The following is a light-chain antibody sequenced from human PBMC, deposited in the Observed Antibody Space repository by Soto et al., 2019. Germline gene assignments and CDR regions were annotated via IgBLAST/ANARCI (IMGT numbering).Light chain of an antibody. J-gene: IGKJ2*01. Sequence: EVVMTQSPATLSASPGERVTLSCRASQTIRSSLAWYQQRPGQAPRLLIYDASTRATGIPPRFSGGGSGTEFTVTISSLQSEDFAVYYCQQYDIWPPYTFGQGTKVEFK. CDR2: DAS. CDR1: QTIRSS. CDR3: QQYDIWPPYT. V-gene: IGKV3-15*01.